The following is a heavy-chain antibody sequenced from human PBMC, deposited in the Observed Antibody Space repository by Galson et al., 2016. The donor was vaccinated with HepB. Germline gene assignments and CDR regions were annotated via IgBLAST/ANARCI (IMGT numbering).Heavy chain of an antibody. CDR3: TTYLVGHGGTGY. J-gene: IGHJ4*02. CDR1: GYSISSGYF. D-gene: IGHD3-16*01. Sequence: SETLSLTCTVSGYSISSGYFWGWIRQPPGKGLEWIGSSYHGGYTHYNPSLKSRVTISIDTSKNQFSLTLSPVTAADTAVYYCTTYLVGHGGTGYWGKGTLVTVSS. CDR2: SYHGGYT. V-gene: IGHV4-38-2*02.